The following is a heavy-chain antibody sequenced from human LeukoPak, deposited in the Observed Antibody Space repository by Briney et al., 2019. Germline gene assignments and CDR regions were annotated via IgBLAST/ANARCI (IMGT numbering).Heavy chain of an antibody. J-gene: IGHJ6*03. CDR1: GGTFSSYA. CDR2: IIPIFGTA. D-gene: IGHD1-26*01. CDR3: ARSLVGERTRYSGSYFAAYYYYMDV. Sequence: GASVKVSCKASGGTFSSYAISWVRQAPGQGLEWMGGIIPIFGTANYAQKFQGRVTITADKSTSTAYMELSSLRSEDTAVYYCARSLVGERTRYSGSYFAAYYYYMDVWGKGTTVTVSS. V-gene: IGHV1-69*06.